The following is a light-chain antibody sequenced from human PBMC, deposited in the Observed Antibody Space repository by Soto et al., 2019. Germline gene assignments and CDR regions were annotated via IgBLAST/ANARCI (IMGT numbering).Light chain of an antibody. CDR1: QVINSE. J-gene: IGKJ4*01. V-gene: IGKV1-13*02. CDR3: QQFNSHPLT. Sequence: AIQLTQSPSSLSASVGDRVTITCRASQVINSELAWYQQKPGKAPNLLIYDASNLEGGVPSRFSGSGSGTDFTLTINNLQPEDSASYYCQQFNSHPLTFGGGTKVDIK. CDR2: DAS.